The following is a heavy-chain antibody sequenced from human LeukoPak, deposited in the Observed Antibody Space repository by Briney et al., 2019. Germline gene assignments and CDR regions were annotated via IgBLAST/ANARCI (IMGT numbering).Heavy chain of an antibody. V-gene: IGHV3-30*18. J-gene: IGHJ4*02. D-gene: IGHD6-19*01. CDR3: AKEKQWLVPGY. Sequence: HPGRSLRLSCAASGFTFSSYGMHWVRQAPGKGLEWVAVISYDGSNKYYADSVKGRFTISRDNYKNTLYLQMNSLRAEDTAVYYCAKEKQWLVPGYWGQGTLVTVSS. CDR1: GFTFSSYG. CDR2: ISYDGSNK.